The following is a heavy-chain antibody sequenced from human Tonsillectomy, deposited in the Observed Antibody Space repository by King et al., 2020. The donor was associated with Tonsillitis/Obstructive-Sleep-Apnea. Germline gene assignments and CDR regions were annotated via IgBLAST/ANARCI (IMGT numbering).Heavy chain of an antibody. Sequence: VQLVESGGGVVQPGGSLRLSCAASGFTFDDYAMHWVRQAPGKGLEWVSLINWDGGSTYYADSVKGRFTISRDNSKNSLYLQLNSLRTEDSALYYCAKGSGGDEFWSGYCDYWGQGTLVTVSS. CDR2: INWDGGST. CDR1: GFTFDDYA. CDR3: AKGSGGDEFWSGYCDY. D-gene: IGHD3-3*01. J-gene: IGHJ4*02. V-gene: IGHV3-43*02.